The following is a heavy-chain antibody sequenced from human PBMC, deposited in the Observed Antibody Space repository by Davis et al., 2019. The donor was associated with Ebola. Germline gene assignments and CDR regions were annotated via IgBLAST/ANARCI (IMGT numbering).Heavy chain of an antibody. D-gene: IGHD4-11*01. CDR3: VRGISATETYDFDY. CDR2: ISGDGYYI. V-gene: IGHV3-21*01. CDR1: GFNFNIFS. Sequence: GESLKISCAASGFNFNIFSINWIRQSPGKGLEWVSSISGDGYYIFYRDSVRGRFTISRDNAENSLFLQMNSLRAEDTAVYYCVRGISATETYDFDYWGQGTLVAVSS. J-gene: IGHJ4*02.